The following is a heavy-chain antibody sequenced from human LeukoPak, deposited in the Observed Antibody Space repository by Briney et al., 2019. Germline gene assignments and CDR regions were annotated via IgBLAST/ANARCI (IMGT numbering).Heavy chain of an antibody. CDR3: ARDGRFPPEVLPRYFDY. J-gene: IGHJ4*02. CDR1: GGSVSSGSYY. V-gene: IGHV4-39*07. Sequence: PSETLSLTCTVSGGSVSSGSYYWGWIRQPPGKGLEWIGNIYYSGSTYYNPSLKSRVTISVETSKNQFSLKLSSVTAADTAVYYCARDGRFPPEVLPRYFDYWGQGTLVTVSS. CDR2: IYYSGST. D-gene: IGHD1-26*01.